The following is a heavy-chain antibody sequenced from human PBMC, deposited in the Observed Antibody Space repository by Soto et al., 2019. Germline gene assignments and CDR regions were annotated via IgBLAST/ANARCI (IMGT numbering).Heavy chain of an antibody. J-gene: IGHJ5*02. CDR1: GFTVSSNY. CDR3: ARSPWYGSGRWGWFDP. V-gene: IGHV3-53*01. D-gene: IGHD3-10*01. Sequence: EVQLVESGGGLIQPGGSLRLSCAASGFTVSSNYMSWVRQAPGKGLEWVSVIYSGGSTYYADSVKGRFTISRDNSKNTLYLQMNSLRAEDTAVYYCARSPWYGSGRWGWFDPWGQGTLVTVSS. CDR2: IYSGGST.